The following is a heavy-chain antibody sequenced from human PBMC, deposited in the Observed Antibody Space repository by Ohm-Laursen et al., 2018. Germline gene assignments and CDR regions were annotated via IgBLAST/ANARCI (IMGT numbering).Heavy chain of an antibody. J-gene: IGHJ6*02. D-gene: IGHD3-10*01. CDR3: ARTMVSHRDAMDV. V-gene: IGHV3-11*04. CDR2: ISDSGSPI. Sequence: SLRLSCSASGLTFSNAWMSWVRQAPGKGLEWVSCISDSGSPIYYADSVKGRFTISRDNAKNSLYLQMNSLRAEDTAMYYCARTMVSHRDAMDVWGQGTTVTVSS. CDR1: GLTFSNAW.